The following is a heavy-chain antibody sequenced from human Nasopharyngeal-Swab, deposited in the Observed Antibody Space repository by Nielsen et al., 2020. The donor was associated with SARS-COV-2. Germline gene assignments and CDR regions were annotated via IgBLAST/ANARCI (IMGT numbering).Heavy chain of an antibody. J-gene: IGHJ5*02. CDR3: AKEGATGWFDP. CDR1: GVSITSQY. V-gene: IGHV4-59*11. Sequence: SETLSLTCAVSGVSITSQYWSWIRQPPGTGLEWIGYISHNSGTSYSPSLKSRVTMFMDTSKNQFSLRLRSVTAADTAVYYCAKEGATGWFDPCGQGTLVTVSS. CDR2: ISHNSGT.